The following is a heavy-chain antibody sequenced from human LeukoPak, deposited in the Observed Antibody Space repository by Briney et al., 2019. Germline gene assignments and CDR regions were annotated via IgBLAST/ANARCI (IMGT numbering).Heavy chain of an antibody. D-gene: IGHD6-13*01. V-gene: IGHV3-11*05. J-gene: IGHJ4*02. Sequence: GGSLRLSCAASGFTFSDYYMSWIRQAPGKGLEWVTYISSSGSYANYADSVKGRFTTSRANAKNSLSLQRNSLRAEDTAVSYCARVGSIAAAGTSDYWGQGTLVTVSS. CDR2: ISSSGSYA. CDR3: ARVGSIAAAGTSDY. CDR1: GFTFSDYY.